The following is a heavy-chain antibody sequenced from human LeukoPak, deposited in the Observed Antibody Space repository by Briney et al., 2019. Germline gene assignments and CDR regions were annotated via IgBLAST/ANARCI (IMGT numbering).Heavy chain of an antibody. CDR3: AKRYSSSSLIYFDY. CDR2: ISGSGGST. Sequence: GGSLRLSCAASGFTFSSYAMSWVRQAPGKGLEWVSAISGSGGSTYYADSVKGRFTISRDNSKNTLYLQMNSLRAEGTAVYYCAKRYSSSSLIYFDYWGQGTLVTVSS. J-gene: IGHJ4*02. D-gene: IGHD6-6*01. V-gene: IGHV3-23*01. CDR1: GFTFSSYA.